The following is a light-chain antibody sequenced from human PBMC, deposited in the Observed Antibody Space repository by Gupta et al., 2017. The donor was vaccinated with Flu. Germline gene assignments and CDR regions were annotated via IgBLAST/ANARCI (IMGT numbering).Light chain of an antibody. J-gene: IGKJ1*01. CDR1: QGISSY. Sequence: AIRMTQSPSSFSASTGDRVTITCRASQGISSYLAWYQQKPGKAPKLLIYAASTLQSGVPSRFSGSGSGTEFTLTISCLQSEDFATYYCQQYYSYPKRTFGQGTKVEIK. CDR2: AAS. CDR3: QQYYSYPKRT. V-gene: IGKV1-8*01.